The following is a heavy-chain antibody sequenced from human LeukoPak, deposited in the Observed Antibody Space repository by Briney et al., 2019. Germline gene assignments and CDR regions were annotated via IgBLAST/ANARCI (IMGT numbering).Heavy chain of an antibody. J-gene: IGHJ4*02. D-gene: IGHD2/OR15-2a*01. CDR1: GFTFGDYA. CDR3: TREGNRPY. V-gene: IGHV3-49*04. Sequence: GGSLRLSCTASGFTFGDYAMSWVCQAPGKGLEWVGFIRSKAYGGTTEYAASVKGRFTISRDDSKSIAYLQMNSLKTEDTAVYYCTREGNRPYWGQGTLVTVSS. CDR2: IRSKAYGGTT.